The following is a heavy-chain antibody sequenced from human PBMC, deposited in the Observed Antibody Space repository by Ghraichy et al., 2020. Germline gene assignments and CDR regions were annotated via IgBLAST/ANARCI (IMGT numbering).Heavy chain of an antibody. D-gene: IGHD2-2*01. J-gene: IGHJ4*02. CDR2: ISGSGGTT. CDR3: AKRPDSSGSIYYFDY. V-gene: IGHV3-23*01. Sequence: LNISCAASGFTFSSYAMSWVRQAPGKGLEWVSAISGSGGTTYYADSVKGRFTISRDNSKNTLYLQMNSLSAEDTAVYYCAKRPDSSGSIYYFDYWGQGTLVTVSS. CDR1: GFTFSSYA.